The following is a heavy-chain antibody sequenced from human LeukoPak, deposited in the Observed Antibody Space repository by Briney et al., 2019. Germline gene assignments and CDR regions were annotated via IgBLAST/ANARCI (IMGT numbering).Heavy chain of an antibody. V-gene: IGHV3-53*04. D-gene: IGHD2-2*02. Sequence: PGGSLRLSCAASGFTFSSNYMSWVRQAPGKGLEWVSVIYSGGSTYYADCVKGRFTISRHNPKNTLYLQMNRLRAEDRDVYYCARGFLVPAAIDEYYFDYWGQGTLVTVSS. CDR2: IYSGGST. CDR1: GFTFSSNY. J-gene: IGHJ4*02. CDR3: ARGFLVPAAIDEYYFDY.